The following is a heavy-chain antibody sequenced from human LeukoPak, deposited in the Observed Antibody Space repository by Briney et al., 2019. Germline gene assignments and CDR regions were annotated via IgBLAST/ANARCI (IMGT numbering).Heavy chain of an antibody. CDR1: GGSFSAYY. V-gene: IGHV4-34*01. CDR2: INHSGSA. Sequence: PSKTLSLTCAVSGGSFSAYYWTWIRQPPGKGLEWIGEINHSGSANYNPSLKSRVTISLDTSKNQFSLKLSSVTAADTAVYYCARGQGTVTTHWGQGTLVTVSS. J-gene: IGHJ4*02. CDR3: ARGQGTVTTH. D-gene: IGHD4-17*01.